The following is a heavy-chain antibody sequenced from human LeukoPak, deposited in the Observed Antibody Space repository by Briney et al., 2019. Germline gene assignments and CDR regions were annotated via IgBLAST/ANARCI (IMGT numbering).Heavy chain of an antibody. J-gene: IGHJ4*02. CDR1: GFTVSSNY. CDR2: IWYDGSNK. V-gene: IGHV3-33*08. D-gene: IGHD3-22*01. CDR3: ARGSTYYDSSGQVPFDY. Sequence: GGSLRLSCAASGFTVSSNYMSWVRQAPGKGLEWVAVIWYDGSNKYYADSVKGRFTISRDNAKNSLYLQMNSLRAEDTAVYYCARGSTYYDSSGQVPFDYWDQGTLVTVSS.